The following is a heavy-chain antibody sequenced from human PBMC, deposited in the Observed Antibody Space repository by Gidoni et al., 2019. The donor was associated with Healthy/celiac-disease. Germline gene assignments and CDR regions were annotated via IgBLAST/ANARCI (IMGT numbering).Heavy chain of an antibody. J-gene: IGHJ6*02. Sequence: EVQLVESGGGLVQPGGSLKLSCAASGVTPSGSAMHWVRQASGKGLGWVGRIRSKANSYATAYAASVKGRFTISRDESKNTAYLQMNSLKTEDTAVYYCTSSVGAPGIYYYGMDVWGQGTTVTVSS. CDR1: GVTPSGSA. CDR3: TSSVGAPGIYYYGMDV. D-gene: IGHD1-26*01. CDR2: IRSKANSYAT. V-gene: IGHV3-73*02.